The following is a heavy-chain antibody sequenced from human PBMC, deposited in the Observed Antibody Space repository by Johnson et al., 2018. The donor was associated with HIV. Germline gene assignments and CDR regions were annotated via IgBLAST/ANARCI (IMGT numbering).Heavy chain of an antibody. J-gene: IGHJ3*02. D-gene: IGHD2-21*01. V-gene: IGHV3-30*19. CDR2: ISYDGGNK. CDR3: ALSYSLDAFDI. CDR1: GFTFRYYG. Sequence: QVQLVESGGGVAQPGWSLRLSCAAFGFTFRYYGMHWVRQVPGTGLEWVACISYDGGNKYYADSVKGRFTISRDNSKNTLNLQMNSLRTDDTAVYYCALSYSLDAFDIWGQGTMVTVSS.